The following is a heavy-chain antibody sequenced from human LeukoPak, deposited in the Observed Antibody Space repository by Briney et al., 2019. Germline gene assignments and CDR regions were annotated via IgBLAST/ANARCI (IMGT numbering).Heavy chain of an antibody. CDR3: ARGYCSGGSCYYYYYGMDV. CDR1: GFTFSDYY. J-gene: IGHJ6*02. CDR2: ISSSGSTI. Sequence: TGGSLRLSCAASGFTFSDYYMSWIRQAPGKGLGWVSYISSSGSTIYYADSVKGRFTISRDNAKNSLYLQMNSLRAEDTAVYYCARGYCSGGSCYYYYYGMDVWGQGTTVTVSS. D-gene: IGHD2-15*01. V-gene: IGHV3-11*01.